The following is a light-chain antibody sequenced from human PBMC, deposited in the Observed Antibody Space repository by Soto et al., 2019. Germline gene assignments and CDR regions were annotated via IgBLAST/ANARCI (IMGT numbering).Light chain of an antibody. CDR3: QTWGSGVWV. V-gene: IGLV4-69*01. CDR2: LHSDGGH. J-gene: IGLJ7*01. CDR1: SGHSNYA. Sequence: QLVLTQSPSASASLGAPVKLTCTLSSGHSNYAIAWHQQQPGKGPRYLMKLHSDGGHSKGDGIPDRFSGSSSGAERYLTISSLQSEDEADYYCQTWGSGVWVFGGGTQLTVL.